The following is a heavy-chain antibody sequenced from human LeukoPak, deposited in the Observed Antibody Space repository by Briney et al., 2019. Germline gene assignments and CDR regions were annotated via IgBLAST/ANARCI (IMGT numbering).Heavy chain of an antibody. CDR2: ISTNSGDT. J-gene: IGHJ4*02. CDR1: GYTFTSNG. CDR3: ARDDDYNPLVH. Sequence: ASVKVSRKASGYTFTSNGISWVRQAPGQGLEWMGWISTNSGDTKYGKKFQGRVIMTTDTSTSTAYMEVRSLRSDDAAVYYCARDDDYNPLVHWGQGTLVTVSS. D-gene: IGHD4/OR15-4a*01. V-gene: IGHV1-18*01.